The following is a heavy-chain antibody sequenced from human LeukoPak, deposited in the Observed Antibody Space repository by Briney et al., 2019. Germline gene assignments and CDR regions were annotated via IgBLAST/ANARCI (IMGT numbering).Heavy chain of an antibody. CDR2: IYSGGST. Sequence: PGGSLRLSCAASGFTVSSNYMSWVRQAPGKGLEWVSVIYSGGSTYYADSVKGRFTISRDNSKNTLYLQMNSLRAEDTAVYYCARDHWDNSALADYWGQGTLVTVSS. D-gene: IGHD6-19*01. V-gene: IGHV3-66*01. CDR1: GFTVSSNY. J-gene: IGHJ4*02. CDR3: ARDHWDNSALADY.